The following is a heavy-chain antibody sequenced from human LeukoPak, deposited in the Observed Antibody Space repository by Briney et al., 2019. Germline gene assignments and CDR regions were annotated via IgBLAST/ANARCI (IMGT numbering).Heavy chain of an antibody. CDR2: INHSGGT. D-gene: IGHD3-10*01. CDR3: ASYGSGSYYKPNDY. CDR1: GGSFSGYY. J-gene: IGHJ4*02. Sequence: TSETLSLTCAVYGGSFSGYYWSWIRQPPGKGLEWIGEINHSGGTNYNPSLKSRVTISVDTSKNQFSLKLSSVSAADTAVYYCASYGSGSYYKPNDYWGQGTLVTVSS. V-gene: IGHV4-34*01.